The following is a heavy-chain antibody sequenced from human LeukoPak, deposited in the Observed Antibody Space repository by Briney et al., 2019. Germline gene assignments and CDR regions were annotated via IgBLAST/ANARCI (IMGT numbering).Heavy chain of an antibody. D-gene: IGHD2-15*01. Sequence: PGRSLSLSCAASGLTFDDYAMHWVRQAPGKGLEWVSGISWNSGSIGYADSVKGRFTISRDNAKNSLYLQMNSLRAEDTALYYCAKGSYCSGGSCYSIAYFDYWGQGTLVTVSS. J-gene: IGHJ4*02. CDR1: GLTFDDYA. V-gene: IGHV3-9*01. CDR2: ISWNSGSI. CDR3: AKGSYCSGGSCYSIAYFDY.